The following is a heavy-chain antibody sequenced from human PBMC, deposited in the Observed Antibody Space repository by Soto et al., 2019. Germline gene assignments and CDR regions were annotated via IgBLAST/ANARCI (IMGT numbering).Heavy chain of an antibody. CDR3: TRYDTFDC. CDR1: GFAFSTSA. V-gene: IGHV3-73*01. J-gene: IGHJ4*02. Sequence: GGSLRLSCAASGFAFSTSAIHWVRQASGKGLEWVGRIRSRAHTYATGYAASLKGRFTISRDDSKNMVYLQMNSLKIEDTAVYYCTRYDTFDCWGQGTQVTVSS. CDR2: IRSRAHTYAT. D-gene: IGHD1-1*01.